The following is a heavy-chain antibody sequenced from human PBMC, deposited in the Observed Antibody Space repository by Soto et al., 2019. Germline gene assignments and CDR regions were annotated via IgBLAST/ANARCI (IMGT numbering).Heavy chain of an antibody. D-gene: IGHD1-1*01. V-gene: IGHV3-7*01. CDR1: GFTISSYW. CDR3: ARDLRDPQLDDLYSWFDP. CDR2: IKQDGIEK. J-gene: IGHJ5*02. Sequence: GGSLRLSCAASGFTISSYWMSWVRQAPGKGLEWVANIKQDGIEKYYVDSVKGRFTISRDNAKNSLYLQMNSLRAEDTAVYYCARDLRDPQLDDLYSWFDPWGQGTLVTVSS.